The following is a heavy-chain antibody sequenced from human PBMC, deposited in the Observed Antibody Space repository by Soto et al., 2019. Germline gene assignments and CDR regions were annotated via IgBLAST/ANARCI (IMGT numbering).Heavy chain of an antibody. CDR2: ISYDGSNK. J-gene: IGHJ4*02. V-gene: IGHV3-30-3*01. CDR1: GFTFSSCT. Sequence: GGSLRLSCAASGFTFSSCTIHWVRQAPGKGLEWVALISYDGSNKYYADSVKGRFTISRDNSKNTLYLQMNSLRAEDTAVYYCARDKRDLRFLEWSYYFDYWGQGTLVTLS. D-gene: IGHD3-3*01. CDR3: ARDKRDLRFLEWSYYFDY.